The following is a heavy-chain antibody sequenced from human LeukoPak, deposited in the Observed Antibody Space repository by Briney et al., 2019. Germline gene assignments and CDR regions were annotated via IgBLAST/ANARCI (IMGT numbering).Heavy chain of an antibody. CDR2: IYYSGST. CDR3: ARVGADYWFDP. V-gene: IGHV4-39*07. CDR1: GGSISSSSYY. D-gene: IGHD3-10*01. Sequence: SETLSLTCTVSGGSISSSSYYWGWIRQPPGKGLEWIGSIYYSGSTYYNPSLKSRVTISVNTSKNQFSLKLSSVTAADTAVYYCARVGADYWFDPWGQGTLVTASS. J-gene: IGHJ5*02.